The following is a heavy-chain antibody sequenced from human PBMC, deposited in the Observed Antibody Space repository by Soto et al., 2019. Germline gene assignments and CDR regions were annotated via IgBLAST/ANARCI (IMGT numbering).Heavy chain of an antibody. V-gene: IGHV3-23*01. J-gene: IGHJ1*01. CDR2: ISGSGGST. CDR1: GFTFSSYA. D-gene: IGHD3-22*01. Sequence: EVQLLESGGGLVQPGGSLRLSCAASGFTFSSYAMSWVRQAPGKGLEWVSAISGSGGSTYYADSVKGRFTISRDNSKNWLYLHMNSLRAEDTAVYCCAKGIYYDSLQPWGQGTLVTVSS. CDR3: AKGIYYDSLQP.